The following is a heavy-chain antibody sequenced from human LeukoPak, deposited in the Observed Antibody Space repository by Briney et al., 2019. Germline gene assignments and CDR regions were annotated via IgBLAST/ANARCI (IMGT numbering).Heavy chain of an antibody. CDR3: AKWEGPPAGAIDY. CDR1: VFSSSGYA. D-gene: IGHD1-26*01. J-gene: IGHJ4*02. Sequence: PGGSLRLSSAASVFSSSGYAMSSVPHAPGEGLWWVSAISGSGGSTYYADSVKGRFTISRDNSKNTLYLQMNSLRAEDTAVYYCAKWEGPPAGAIDYWGQGTLVTVSS. V-gene: IGHV3-23*01. CDR2: ISGSGGST.